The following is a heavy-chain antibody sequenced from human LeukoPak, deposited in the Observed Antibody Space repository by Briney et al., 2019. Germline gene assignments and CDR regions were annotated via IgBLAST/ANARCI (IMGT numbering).Heavy chain of an antibody. D-gene: IGHD1-26*01. CDR3: ARDNSVGGNALGFDP. J-gene: IGHJ5*02. CDR2: INPTGGST. CDR1: GYTFTSYY. Sequence: ASVKVSCKASGYTFTSYYMHWVRQAPGQGLEWMGLINPTGGSTGYAQKFQGRVTMTRDMYTSTDYIVLSSLRSEDTAIYYCARDNSVGGNALGFDPWGKGTLVTVSS. V-gene: IGHV1-46*01.